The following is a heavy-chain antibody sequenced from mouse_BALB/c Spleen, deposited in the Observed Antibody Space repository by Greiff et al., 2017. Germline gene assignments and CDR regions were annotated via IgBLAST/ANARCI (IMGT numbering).Heavy chain of an antibody. D-gene: IGHD1-1*01. CDR1: GFNIKDYY. CDR3: ARDYYGSSPWFAY. Sequence: DVQLQESGAELVRPGALVKLSCKASGFNIKDYYMHWVKQRPEQGLEWIGWIDPENGNTIYDPKFQGKASITADTSSNTAYLQLSSLTSEDTAVYYCARDYYGSSPWFAYWGQGTLVTVSA. V-gene: IGHV14-1*02. CDR2: IDPENGNT. J-gene: IGHJ3*01.